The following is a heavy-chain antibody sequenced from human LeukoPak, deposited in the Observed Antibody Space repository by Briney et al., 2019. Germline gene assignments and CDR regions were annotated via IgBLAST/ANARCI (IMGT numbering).Heavy chain of an antibody. D-gene: IGHD3-3*01. V-gene: IGHV3-30*18. J-gene: IGHJ4*02. CDR3: AKTEFWSGYYGYFDF. CDR2: ISYDGSRK. CDR1: GFTFSTYG. Sequence: GGSLRLSCAASGFTFSTYGMHWVRQAPGKGLEWLAVISYDGSRKYYVDSVKGRFTISRDNSKNTLYLQMNSLRAEDTAVYFCAKTEFWSGYYGYFDFWGQGTLVTVSS.